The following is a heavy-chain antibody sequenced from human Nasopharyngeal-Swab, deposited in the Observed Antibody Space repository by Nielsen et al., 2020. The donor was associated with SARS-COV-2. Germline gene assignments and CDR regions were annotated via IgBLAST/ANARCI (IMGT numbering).Heavy chain of an antibody. CDR3: TTETYYYDSSGPDAFDV. Sequence: GESLTIYCAGLGCTFNDAWMSWVRQAPGRGLEWVGRIKSKTDGGTTDYAAPVKGRFTISRDDSKNTLYLQMNSLKTEDTAVYFCTTETYYYDSSGPDAFDVWGQGTMVTVSS. D-gene: IGHD3-22*01. CDR1: GCTFNDAW. J-gene: IGHJ3*01. V-gene: IGHV3-15*01. CDR2: IKSKTDGGTT.